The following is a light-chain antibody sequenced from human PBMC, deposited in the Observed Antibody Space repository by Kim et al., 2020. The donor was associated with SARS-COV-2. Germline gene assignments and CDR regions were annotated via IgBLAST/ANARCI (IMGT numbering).Light chain of an antibody. CDR1: QSISSW. V-gene: IGKV1-5*01. CDR3: QQYNYYQWT. CDR2: DAS. J-gene: IGKJ1*01. Sequence: ASVGDRVTITCRASQSISSWLAWYQQKPGKAPNLLIYDASSLESGVPSRFSGSGSGTEFTLTISSLQPDDFATYYCQQYNYYQWTFGQGTKVDIK.